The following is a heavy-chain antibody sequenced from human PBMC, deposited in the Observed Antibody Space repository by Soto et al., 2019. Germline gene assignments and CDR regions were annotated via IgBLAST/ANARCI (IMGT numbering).Heavy chain of an antibody. CDR1: GFTFTDYY. CDR3: ARSWGEWGLKSFLDMDA. D-gene: IGHD3-16*01. J-gene: IGHJ6*02. V-gene: IGHV1-2*04. CDR2: INPNTGDA. Sequence: ASVKVSCKASGFTFTDYYFHWVRQAPGQGLEWMGWINPNTGDANYARKFQGWVTMTRDTSTATVYMEVARLTSDDTAMYYCARSWGEWGLKSFLDMDAWGQGTALTVSS.